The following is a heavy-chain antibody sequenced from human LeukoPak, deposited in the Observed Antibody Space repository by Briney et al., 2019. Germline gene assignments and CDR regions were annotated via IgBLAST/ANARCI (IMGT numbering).Heavy chain of an antibody. J-gene: IGHJ6*02. V-gene: IGHV3-53*01. Sequence: PGGSLRISCAASGFIVSRRYMSWVRQAPGKGLEWVSVIYTDGSTYYADSVKGRFTISRDNSRNTLYLQMNTLRAEDTAVYYCASDLIAVTERIYFGMDVWGQGTTVTVSS. CDR2: IYTDGST. D-gene: IGHD6-19*01. CDR1: GFIVSRRY. CDR3: ASDLIAVTERIYFGMDV.